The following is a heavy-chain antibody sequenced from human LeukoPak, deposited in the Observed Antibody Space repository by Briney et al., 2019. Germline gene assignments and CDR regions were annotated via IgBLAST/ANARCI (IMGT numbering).Heavy chain of an antibody. J-gene: IGHJ4*02. Sequence: SVKLSCKSSRHTYTDYYIHWVRHPHRQGLEWMGWIHPNTGGTYFAQNFQGRLTMTVDTSISTAYMELSRLTSDDTAVYYCAGPTTTVVSIYWGQGTLVSVS. CDR2: IHPNTGGT. CDR1: RHTYTDYY. CDR3: AGPTTTVVSIY. D-gene: IGHD4-23*01. V-gene: IGHV1-2*02.